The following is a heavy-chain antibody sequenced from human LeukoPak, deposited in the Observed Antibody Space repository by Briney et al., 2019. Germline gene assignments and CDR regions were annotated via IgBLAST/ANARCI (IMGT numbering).Heavy chain of an antibody. CDR2: ISSSSSYT. D-gene: IGHD1-14*01. J-gene: IGHJ6*02. CDR1: GFTFSDYY. CDR3: ARRSIRGYYGMDV. Sequence: GGSLRLSCAASGFTFSDYYMGWIRQAPGKGLEWVSYISSSSSYTNYADSVKGRFTISRDNAKNSLYLQMNSLRAEDTAVYYCARRSIRGYYGMDVWGQGTTVTVSS. V-gene: IGHV3-11*06.